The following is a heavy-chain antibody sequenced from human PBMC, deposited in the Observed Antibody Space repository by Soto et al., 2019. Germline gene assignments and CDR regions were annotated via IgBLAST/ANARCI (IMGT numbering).Heavy chain of an antibody. CDR1: GGSISSGGYY. D-gene: IGHD1-26*01. Sequence: SETLSLTCTVSGGSISSGGYYWSWIRQHPGKGLEWIGYIYYSGSTYYNPSLKSRVTMSIDTSKNQFSLNLSSVTAADTAVYYCASAPSKPGEPIWDAFDFWGQGTMVTVSS. CDR2: IYYSGST. J-gene: IGHJ3*01. V-gene: IGHV4-31*03. CDR3: ASAPSKPGEPIWDAFDF.